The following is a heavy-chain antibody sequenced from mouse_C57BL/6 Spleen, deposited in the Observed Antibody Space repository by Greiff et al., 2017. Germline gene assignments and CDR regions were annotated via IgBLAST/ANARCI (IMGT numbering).Heavy chain of an antibody. D-gene: IGHD1-1*01. J-gene: IGHJ1*03. Sequence: EVMLVESGPGMVKPSQSLSLTCTVTGYSITSGYDWHWIRHFPGNKLEWMGYISYSGSTNYNPSLKSRISITHDTSKNHFFLKLNSVTTEDTATYYCARHYYGSSYWYFDVWGTGTTVTVSS. CDR1: GYSITSGYD. V-gene: IGHV3-1*01. CDR2: ISYSGST. CDR3: ARHYYGSSYWYFDV.